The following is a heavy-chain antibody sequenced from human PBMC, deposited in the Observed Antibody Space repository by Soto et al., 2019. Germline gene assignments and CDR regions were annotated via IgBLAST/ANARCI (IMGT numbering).Heavy chain of an antibody. D-gene: IGHD2-21*01. V-gene: IGHV3-23*01. CDR3: AKDSDLDS. CDR2: ISNSGGGT. J-gene: IGHJ4*02. CDR1: GLTFSNYV. Sequence: GGSLRLSCAASGLTFSNYVMSWVRQAPGKGLEWVSSISNSGGGTYYADSVKGRFTISRDNSKNTLYLQMNSLRAEDTAVYYWAKDSDLDSWGQGIRVTVSS.